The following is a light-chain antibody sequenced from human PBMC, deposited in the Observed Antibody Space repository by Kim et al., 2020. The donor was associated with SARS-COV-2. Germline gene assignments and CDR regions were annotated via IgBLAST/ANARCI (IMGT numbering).Light chain of an antibody. V-gene: IGKV3-20*01. CDR3: QQYGSIYT. J-gene: IGKJ2*01. CDR1: RSISSDY. CDR2: GGS. Sequence: PGETATLSCRASRSISSDYLGWYQQKPGQAPRLLIYGGSNRATGIPDRFSGSGSGTDFTLTISRLEPEDFAVYYCQQYGSIYTFGQGTKLEI.